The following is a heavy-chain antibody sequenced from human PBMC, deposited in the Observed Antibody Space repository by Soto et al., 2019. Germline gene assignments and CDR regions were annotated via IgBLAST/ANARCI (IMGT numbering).Heavy chain of an antibody. V-gene: IGHV5-10-1*01. J-gene: IGHJ6*02. D-gene: IGHD3-16*01. CDR3: AKQGGYYYYGMDA. CDR2: IDPGDSNT. Sequence: PGESLKIYCQGSGYSFTYFWISWVRQMPGKGMEWMGRIDPGDSNTIYSPSFQGHDTISVDKSSSTPYLQWGSLKASDTAIYYCAKQGGYYYYGMDAWGQGTTVTVSS. CDR1: GYSFTYFW.